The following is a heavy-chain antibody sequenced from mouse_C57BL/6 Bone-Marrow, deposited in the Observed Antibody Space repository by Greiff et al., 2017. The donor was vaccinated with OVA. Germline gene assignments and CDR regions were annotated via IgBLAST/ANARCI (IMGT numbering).Heavy chain of an antibody. CDR2: IRRKSSNYAT. CDR1: GFTFTTYA. V-gene: IGHV10-3*01. CDR3: VRTFMDY. Sequence: EVKLVESGGGLVQPKGSLKLSCAASGFTFTTYAMHWVRQAPGKGLEWVARIRRKSSNYATYYADSVKDRFTISRDDSQSMLYLQMNNLKTEDTAMYYCVRTFMDYWGQGTSVTVSS. J-gene: IGHJ4*01.